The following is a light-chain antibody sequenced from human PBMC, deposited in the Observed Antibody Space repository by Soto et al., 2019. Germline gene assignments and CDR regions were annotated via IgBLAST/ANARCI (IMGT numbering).Light chain of an antibody. CDR1: RSVSNN. J-gene: IGKJ4*01. CDR3: HQFNNWPLT. Sequence: EIVMTQSPATLSVSPGERATLSCRASRSVSNNLAWYQQKPGQAPRLLIYGASARATGIPARFSGSGSGTEFTLTISSLQSEDFAVYYCHQFNNWPLTFGGVTKVEIK. V-gene: IGKV3-15*01. CDR2: GAS.